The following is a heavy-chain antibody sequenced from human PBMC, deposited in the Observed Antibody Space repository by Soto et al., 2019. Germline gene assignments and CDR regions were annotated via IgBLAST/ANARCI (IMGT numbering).Heavy chain of an antibody. CDR1: GFTVSSYY. J-gene: IGHJ4*02. Sequence: QLVESGGGLIQHGGSLRLSCAASGFTVSSYYMSWVRQAPGKGLEWVSVVYSTGSTYYADSVKGRFTISRDISKNMIYLQMDSLRAEDTAVYYCAREGMGFGYWGQGTLVTVSS. D-gene: IGHD1-26*01. CDR3: AREGMGFGY. V-gene: IGHV3-53*01. CDR2: VYSTGST.